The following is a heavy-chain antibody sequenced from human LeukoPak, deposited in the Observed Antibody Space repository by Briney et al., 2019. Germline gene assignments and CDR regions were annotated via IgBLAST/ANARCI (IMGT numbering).Heavy chain of an antibody. CDR1: GFTFSSYW. Sequence: PGGSLRLSRAASGFTFSSYWMHWVRQAPGKGLVWVSRINSDGSSTIYADSVKGRFTISRDNAKNTLYLQMNSLRAEDTAVYYCARRGSYYYDSSRRYYYYMDVWGKGTTVTVSS. D-gene: IGHD3-22*01. CDR2: INSDGSST. CDR3: ARRGSYYYDSSRRYYYYMDV. J-gene: IGHJ6*03. V-gene: IGHV3-74*01.